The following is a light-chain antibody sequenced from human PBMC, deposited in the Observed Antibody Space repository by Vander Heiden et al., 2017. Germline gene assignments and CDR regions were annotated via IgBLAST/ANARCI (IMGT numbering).Light chain of an antibody. CDR1: QSISSY. J-gene: IGKJ4*01. CDR3: QQSYSTPLT. Sequence: DIQMTQSPSSLSASVGDRVTITCRASQSISSYLNWYQQKPGKAPKLLIYAASRLQSAVPSRFSGSGAGTDFTLTISSLQPEDFATYYCQQSYSTPLTFGGGTKVEIK. CDR2: AAS. V-gene: IGKV1-39*01.